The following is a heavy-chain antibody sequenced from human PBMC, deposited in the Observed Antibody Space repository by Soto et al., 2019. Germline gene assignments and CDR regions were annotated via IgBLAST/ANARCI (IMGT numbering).Heavy chain of an antibody. Sequence: EASVKVSCKASGGTFSSYAISWVRQAPGQGLEWMGGIIPIFGTANYAQKFQGRVTITADESTSTAYMELSSLRSEDTAVYYCARVRSFFDSSGYGDWFDHWGQGTLVTVSS. J-gene: IGHJ5*02. D-gene: IGHD3-22*01. CDR2: IIPIFGTA. V-gene: IGHV1-69*13. CDR3: ARVRSFFDSSGYGDWFDH. CDR1: GGTFSSYA.